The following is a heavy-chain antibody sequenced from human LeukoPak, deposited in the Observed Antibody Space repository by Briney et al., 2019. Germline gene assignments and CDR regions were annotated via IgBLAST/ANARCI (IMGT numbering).Heavy chain of an antibody. Sequence: ASVKVSFKASGYTFTVYYTHCVPEAPGQGLEWMGWINPNSGGTNYAQKFQGRVTMTRDTSISTAYMELSRLRSDDTAVYYCASDWVSSGLNFLGLWRQGTLVTVSS. CDR1: GYTFTVYY. J-gene: IGHJ4*02. D-gene: IGHD6-25*01. V-gene: IGHV1-2*02. CDR2: INPNSGGT. CDR3: ASDWVSSGLNFLGL.